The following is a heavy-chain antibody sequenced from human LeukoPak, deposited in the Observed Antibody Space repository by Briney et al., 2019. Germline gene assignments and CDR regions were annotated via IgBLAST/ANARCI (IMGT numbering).Heavy chain of an antibody. D-gene: IGHD3-3*01. CDR2: IDHSGNN. Sequence: SETLSLTCTVSGYSITSGYCWGWIRQPPGKGLEWIGSIDHSGNNFHNPSLKSRLSMSIDSSKNHFSPNLSSVTAADTAVYHCARNFHHITIFGVIISSFDYWGQGALVTVSS. CDR1: GYSITSGYC. CDR3: ARNFHHITIFGVIISSFDY. V-gene: IGHV4-38-2*02. J-gene: IGHJ4*02.